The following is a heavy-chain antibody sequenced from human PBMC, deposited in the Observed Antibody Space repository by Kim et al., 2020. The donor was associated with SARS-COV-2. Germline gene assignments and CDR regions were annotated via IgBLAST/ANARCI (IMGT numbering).Heavy chain of an antibody. V-gene: IGHV3-49*04. Sequence: GGSLRLSCTASGFTFGDYAMSWVRQAPGKGLEWVVFIRSKAYGGTTEYAASVKGRFTISRDDSKSIAYLQMNSLKTEDTAVYYCTREPRKSIAVAGTLFPRYYYYYYMDVWGKGTTVTVSS. CDR3: TREPRKSIAVAGTLFPRYYYYYYMDV. J-gene: IGHJ6*03. CDR1: GFTFGDYA. CDR2: IRSKAYGGTT. D-gene: IGHD6-19*01.